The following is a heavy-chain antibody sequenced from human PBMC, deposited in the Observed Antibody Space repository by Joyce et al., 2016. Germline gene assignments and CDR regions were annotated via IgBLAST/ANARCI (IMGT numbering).Heavy chain of an antibody. J-gene: IGHJ5*02. Sequence: EVQLLESGGGLVQPGGSLRLSCAASGFTFVGYAMSWVRQAPGKGLEGVSAIGAGSRGTQYADSVRGRFTISRDDSDNSLYLHMSGLRSDDTAVYYCVRPRVAVAGTRWFDPWGQGTLVTVSS. D-gene: IGHD6-13*01. CDR2: IGAGSRGT. V-gene: IGHV3-23*01. CDR3: VRPRVAVAGTRWFDP. CDR1: GFTFVGYA.